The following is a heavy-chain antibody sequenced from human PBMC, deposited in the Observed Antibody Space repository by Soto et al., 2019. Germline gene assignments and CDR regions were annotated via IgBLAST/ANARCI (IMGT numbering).Heavy chain of an antibody. V-gene: IGHV4-31*03. J-gene: IGHJ5*01. D-gene: IGHD3-10*01. CDR2: IYYSGST. CDR1: GGSISSGGYY. Sequence: SETLSLTCTVSGGSISSGGYYWSWIRQHPGKGLEWIGYIYYSGSTYYNPSLKSRVTISVDTSKNQFSLKLSSVTAADTAVYYCARDLGPYYYVSWSPPRLKNCFDSRCKGTLVTVST. CDR3: ARDLGPYYYVSWSPPRLKNCFDS.